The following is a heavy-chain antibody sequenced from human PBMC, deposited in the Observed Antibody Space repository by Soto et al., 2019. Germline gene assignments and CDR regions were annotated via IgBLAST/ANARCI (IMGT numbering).Heavy chain of an antibody. Sequence: QVQLVQSGAEVKKPGSSVKVSCKASGGTFSSYTISWVRQAPGQGLEWMGRIIPILGIANYAQKFQGRVTITADKSTSTAYMELSSLGSEDTAVYYCARSGAYCGGDCYSDWYFDLWGRGTLVTVSS. D-gene: IGHD2-21*02. CDR1: GGTFSSYT. CDR3: ARSGAYCGGDCYSDWYFDL. V-gene: IGHV1-69*02. CDR2: IIPILGIA. J-gene: IGHJ2*01.